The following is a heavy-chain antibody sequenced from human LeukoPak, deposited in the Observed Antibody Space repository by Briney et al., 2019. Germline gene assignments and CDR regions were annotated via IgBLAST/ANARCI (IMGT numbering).Heavy chain of an antibody. Sequence: GGSLRLSCAASGFTFSSYSMNWVRQAPGKGLEWVSSISSSSSYIYYADSVKGRFTISRDNAKNSVYLQMNDLRVEDTAVYYCARTARHLDYWGQGTLVTVSS. CDR3: ARTARHLDY. D-gene: IGHD5-18*01. CDR1: GFTFSSYS. CDR2: ISSSSSYI. J-gene: IGHJ4*02. V-gene: IGHV3-21*01.